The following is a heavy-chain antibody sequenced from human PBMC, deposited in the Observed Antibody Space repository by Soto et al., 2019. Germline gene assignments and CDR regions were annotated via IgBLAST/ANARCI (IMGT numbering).Heavy chain of an antibody. V-gene: IGHV4-39*01. D-gene: IGHD1-26*01. Sequence: SETLSLTCTVAGVSIICRRYYWVWIRQPPGRGLDWIGNIYSSGSTYYPPARKSRVPLSVHTSKNQFSLNLNSVTAADTAAYYCARGGIPPSGYGIAYAMDVWGQGTTVTVSS. CDR2: IYSSGST. CDR1: GVSIICRRYY. J-gene: IGHJ6*02. CDR3: ARGGIPPSGYGIAYAMDV.